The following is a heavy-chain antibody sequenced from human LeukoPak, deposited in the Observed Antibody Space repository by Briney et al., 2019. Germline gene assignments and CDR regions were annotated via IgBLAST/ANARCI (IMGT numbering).Heavy chain of an antibody. D-gene: IGHD3-22*01. J-gene: IGHJ4*02. V-gene: IGHV1-3*01. CDR3: ARYDSSGYYLGSTSGHFDY. CDR1: GYTFTSYA. CDR2: INAGNGNT. Sequence: ASVKVSCKASGYTFTSYAMHWVRQAPGQRLEWRGWINAGNGNTKYSQKFQGRVTITRDTSASTAYMELSSLRSEDTAVYYCARYDSSGYYLGSTSGHFDYWGQGTLVTVSS.